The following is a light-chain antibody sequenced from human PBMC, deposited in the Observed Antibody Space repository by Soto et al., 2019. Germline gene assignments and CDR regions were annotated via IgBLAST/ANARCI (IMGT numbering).Light chain of an antibody. J-gene: IGKJ5*01. CDR1: QSVSSY. CDR2: DAS. Sequence: EIVLTQSPATLSLSPGERATLSCRASQSVSSYLAWYQQKPGQAPRLLIYDASNRATGIPARFSGSGSGTDFTLTISSLEPEDFAVYYCQQRSIWPPAITFGQWTRLEIK. CDR3: QQRSIWPPAIT. V-gene: IGKV3-11*01.